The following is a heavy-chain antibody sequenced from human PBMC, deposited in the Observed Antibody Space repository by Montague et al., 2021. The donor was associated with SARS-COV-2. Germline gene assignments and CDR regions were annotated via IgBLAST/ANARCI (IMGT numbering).Heavy chain of an antibody. CDR2: LYNSGNT. D-gene: IGHD2/OR15-2a*01. J-gene: IGHJ5*02. CDR1: GGSLGSPHC. V-gene: IGHV4-4*02. CDR3: ACDRISRGCLAP. Sequence: SETLSLTCSVSGGSLGSPHCWSWRRHPPEKVLECVGVLYNSGNTYYPASYSGRTTLIVTKTKNQFSLTLSSVTAADTAVYYCACDRISRGCLAPWGQGTLVTVSS.